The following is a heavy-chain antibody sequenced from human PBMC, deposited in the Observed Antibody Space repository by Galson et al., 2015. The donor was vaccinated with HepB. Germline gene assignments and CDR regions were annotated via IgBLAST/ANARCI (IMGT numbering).Heavy chain of an antibody. V-gene: IGHV3-23*01. D-gene: IGHD7-27*01. J-gene: IGHJ4*02. CDR3: ARDYNWGWDY. CDR2: ISGNGGRT. CDR1: GFTFSTCA. Sequence: SLRLSCAAPGFTFSTCAMTWVRQAPGKGLEWVSTISGNGGRTYYADSVKGRFTISRDNAKKSLYLHMTSLRVEDTATYYCARDYNWGWDYWGQGTLVTVSS.